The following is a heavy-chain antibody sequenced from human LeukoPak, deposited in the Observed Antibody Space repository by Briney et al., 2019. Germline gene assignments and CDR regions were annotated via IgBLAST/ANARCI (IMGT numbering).Heavy chain of an antibody. CDR3: ASPRDGGDSSGYYYYYMDV. J-gene: IGHJ6*03. CDR1: VGTFSSYA. Sequence: GASVKVSCKASVGTFSSYAISWVRQAPGQGLEWMGGIIPIFGTANYAQKFQGRVTITTDESTSTAYMELSSLRSEDTAVYYCASPRDGGDSSGYYYYYMDVWGKGTTVTVSS. D-gene: IGHD3-22*01. CDR2: IIPIFGTA. V-gene: IGHV1-69*05.